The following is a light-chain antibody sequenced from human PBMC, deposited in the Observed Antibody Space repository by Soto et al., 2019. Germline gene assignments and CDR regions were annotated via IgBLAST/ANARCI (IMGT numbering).Light chain of an antibody. CDR3: QQYNSWPPYT. CDR1: QSISSN. V-gene: IGKV3-15*01. Sequence: EIVMTQSPATLSVSPGERATLSCRASQSISSNLAWYQQKPGQAPRLLIYGASTTATGIPARFSGSGSGTEFTLTISCLQSEDSAVYYCQQYNSWPPYTFGQGTKLEIK. J-gene: IGKJ2*01. CDR2: GAS.